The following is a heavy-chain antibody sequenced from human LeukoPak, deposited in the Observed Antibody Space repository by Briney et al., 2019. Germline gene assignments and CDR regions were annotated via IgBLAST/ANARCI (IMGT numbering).Heavy chain of an antibody. D-gene: IGHD3-10*01. CDR1: GFTFSSYA. J-gene: IGHJ4*02. V-gene: IGHV3-23*01. Sequence: GGSLRLSCAASGFTFSSYAMSWVRQAPGKGLEWVSAISGSGGSTYYADSVKGRFTISRDNSKNTLYLQMNSLRAEDTAVYYRAKGGDYYGAGSYYMIDYWGQGTLVTVSS. CDR2: ISGSGGST. CDR3: AKGGDYYGAGSYYMIDY.